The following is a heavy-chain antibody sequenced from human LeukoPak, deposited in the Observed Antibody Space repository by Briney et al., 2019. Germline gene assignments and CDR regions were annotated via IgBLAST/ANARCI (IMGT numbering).Heavy chain of an antibody. CDR2: ISGSGGNT. V-gene: IGHV3-23*01. Sequence: GGSLRLSCAASGFTFSSYAMSWVRQAPGKGLEWVSAISGSGGNTYYADSVKGRFTISRDNSKNTLSLQMNSLRAEDTAVYYCAKDLYGDYGDDYWGQGTLVTVSS. CDR1: GFTFSSYA. D-gene: IGHD4-17*01. J-gene: IGHJ4*02. CDR3: AKDLYGDYGDDY.